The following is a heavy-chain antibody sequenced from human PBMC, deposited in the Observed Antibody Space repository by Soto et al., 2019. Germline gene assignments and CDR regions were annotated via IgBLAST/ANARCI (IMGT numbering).Heavy chain of an antibody. CDR2: IIPIFGTA. V-gene: IGHV1-69*01. CDR1: GGTFSSYA. CDR3: ARDGHSGYDTRAYYYYGMDV. J-gene: IGHJ6*02. Sequence: SVKVSCKASGGTFSSYAISWVRQAPGQGLEWMGGIIPIFGTANYAQKFQGRVTITADESTSTAYMELSSLRSEDTAVYYCARDGHSGYDTRAYYYYGMDVWGQGTTVTVSS. D-gene: IGHD5-12*01.